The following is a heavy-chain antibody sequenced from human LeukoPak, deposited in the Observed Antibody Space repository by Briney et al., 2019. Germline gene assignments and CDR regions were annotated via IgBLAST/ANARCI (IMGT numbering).Heavy chain of an antibody. D-gene: IGHD4-17*01. J-gene: IGHJ4*02. CDR1: GFTFSSYE. CDR3: ARSMVTNYFDH. Sequence: GGSLRLSCAASGFTFSSYEMNWVRQAPGKGLEWVSYIGRSGSTIYYADSVQGRFTISRDNAKNSLYLQMNSLRAEDTAVYYCARSMVTNYFDHWGQGTLVTVSS. CDR2: IGRSGSTI. V-gene: IGHV3-48*03.